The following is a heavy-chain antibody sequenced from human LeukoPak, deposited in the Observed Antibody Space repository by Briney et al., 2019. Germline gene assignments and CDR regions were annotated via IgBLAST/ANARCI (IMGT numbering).Heavy chain of an antibody. D-gene: IGHD4-17*01. Sequence: GGSLRLSCAASGFTFSSYEMNWVRQAPGKGLEWVSYISSSGSTIYYADSVKGRFTISRDNAKNSLYLQMNSLRAEDTAVYYCARGGYGDYVGYYYYYMDVWGKGTTVTISS. J-gene: IGHJ6*03. V-gene: IGHV3-48*03. CDR1: GFTFSSYE. CDR2: ISSSGSTI. CDR3: ARGGYGDYVGYYYYYMDV.